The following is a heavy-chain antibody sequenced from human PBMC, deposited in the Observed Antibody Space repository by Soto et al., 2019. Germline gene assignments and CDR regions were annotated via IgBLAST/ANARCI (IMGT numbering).Heavy chain of an antibody. CDR1: TLSFNTSRAG. V-gene: IGHV2-5*01. CDR3: ARRCGGNYYRWYFDS. J-gene: IGHJ4*02. D-gene: IGHD1-26*01. Sequence: PAQTLAATCIFSTLSFNTSRAGVGWSRQAPGTGPERHGIIRINADKRYNPGPKRRLTITKATSKNQVVLTMPDLAPVDTATYFCARRCGGNYYRWYFDSWGQGTLVTVSS. CDR2: IRINADK.